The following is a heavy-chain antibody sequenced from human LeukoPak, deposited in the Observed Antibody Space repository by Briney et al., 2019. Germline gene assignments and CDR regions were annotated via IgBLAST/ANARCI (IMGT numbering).Heavy chain of an antibody. CDR1: GYTFTGYY. Sequence: AASVKVSCKASGYTFTGYYMHWVRQAPGQGLEWMGWINPNSGGTNYAQKFQGRVTMTRDTSISTAYMELSRLRSDDTAVYYCARAVLAHGVVATKDYWGQGTLVTVSS. CDR2: INPNSGGT. J-gene: IGHJ4*02. V-gene: IGHV1-2*02. D-gene: IGHD5-12*01. CDR3: ARAVLAHGVVATKDY.